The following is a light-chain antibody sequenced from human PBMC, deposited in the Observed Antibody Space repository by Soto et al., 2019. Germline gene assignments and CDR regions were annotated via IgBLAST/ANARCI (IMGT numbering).Light chain of an antibody. J-gene: IGKJ2*01. V-gene: IGKV3-15*01. CDR2: GAS. Sequence: EIELTQSPATLSVSPGGRATLSCRASQTVKSYLAWYQQRPGQPPRLLIYGASTRATDIPARFSGSGSGTEFSLTISSLQSEDFAVYYCQQYNTWPPRYTFGQGTKLEIK. CDR1: QTVKSY. CDR3: QQYNTWPPRYT.